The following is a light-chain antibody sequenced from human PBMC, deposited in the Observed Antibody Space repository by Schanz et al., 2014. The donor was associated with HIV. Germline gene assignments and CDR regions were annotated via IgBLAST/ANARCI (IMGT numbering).Light chain of an antibody. CDR3: QQYDTYPYT. J-gene: IGKJ2*01. CDR2: AAS. Sequence: DIQMTQSPSFLSASIGDRVTITCRASHSINTYLNWYQQKPGKAPRLLISAASNLHSGVPSRFSGSGYGTDFTLTITALQPEDFATYYCQQYDTYPYTFGQGTTLDLK. CDR1: HSINTY. V-gene: IGKV1-39*02.